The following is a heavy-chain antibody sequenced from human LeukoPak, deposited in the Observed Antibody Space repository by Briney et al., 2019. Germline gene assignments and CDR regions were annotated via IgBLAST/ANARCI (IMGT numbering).Heavy chain of an antibody. CDR3: GDLGDYRVG. CDR2: IKSKTDGGTT. D-gene: IGHD4-17*01. CDR1: GFTSRNAW. Sequence: PGGSLRLSCAASGFTSRNAWMSWVRQAPGKGLEWVGRIKSKTDGGTTEYAAPVKGRFTISRDDSKSTLYLQMNSLKLEDTAVYFCGDLGDYRVGWGQGTLVTVSS. V-gene: IGHV3-15*01. J-gene: IGHJ4*02.